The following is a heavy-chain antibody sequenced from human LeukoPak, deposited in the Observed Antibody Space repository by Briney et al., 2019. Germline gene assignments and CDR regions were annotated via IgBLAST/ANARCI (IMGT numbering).Heavy chain of an antibody. Sequence: GGSLRLSCATSGFIFSSDSMIWVRQAPGKGLEWVSSISSTGAYIYYADSLKGRFTISRDNAKNSLYLQMNSLRAEDTALYYCAKDIYYGDYYYYYGMDVWGQGTTVTVSS. J-gene: IGHJ6*02. V-gene: IGHV3-21*04. CDR1: GFIFSSDS. D-gene: IGHD4-17*01. CDR3: AKDIYYGDYYYYYGMDV. CDR2: ISSTGAYI.